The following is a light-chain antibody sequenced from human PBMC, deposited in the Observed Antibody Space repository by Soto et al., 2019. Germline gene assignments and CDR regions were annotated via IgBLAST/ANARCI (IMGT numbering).Light chain of an antibody. J-gene: IGKJ1*01. CDR1: QSVSSSY. CDR2: GAS. CDR3: QQYNNWPPA. V-gene: IGKV3-20*01. Sequence: EIVLTQSPGTLSLSPGERATLSCGASQSVSSSYLAWYQQKPGQAPRLLIYGASSRATGIPDRFSGSGSGTEFTLTISSLQSEDFAVYYCQQYNNWPPAFGQGTKVDIK.